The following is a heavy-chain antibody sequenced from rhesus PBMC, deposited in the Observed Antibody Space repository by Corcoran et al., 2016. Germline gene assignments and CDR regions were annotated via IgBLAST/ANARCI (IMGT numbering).Heavy chain of an antibody. CDR3: SVSPYRGYSYSSNGYFDY. CDR2: ITYSGST. V-gene: IGHV4-122*02. CDR1: GYSISSGYY. D-gene: IGHD5-12*01. Sequence: QVQLQESGPGLVKPSETLSLTCAVSGYSISSGYYWSWIRQPPGKGLEWIGEITYSGSTSYNPALKSRVTISRDTSKNQFSLKLSSVTAADTAVYYCSVSPYRGYSYSSNGYFDYWGQGVLVTVSS. J-gene: IGHJ4*01.